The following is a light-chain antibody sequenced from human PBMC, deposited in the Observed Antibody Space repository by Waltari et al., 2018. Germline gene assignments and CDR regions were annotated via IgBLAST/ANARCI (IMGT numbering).Light chain of an antibody. CDR3: ATWDDSLNALV. Sequence: QSVLTQPPSASGTPGPRVAISCSGSSPNIGSHSLYWYQQLPGTAPKLLIYKSDQRSSGVPDRFSGSKSGTSASLAISGLRSEDEADYYCATWDDSLNALVFGGGTKLTVL. V-gene: IGLV1-47*01. CDR1: SPNIGSHS. CDR2: KSD. J-gene: IGLJ3*02.